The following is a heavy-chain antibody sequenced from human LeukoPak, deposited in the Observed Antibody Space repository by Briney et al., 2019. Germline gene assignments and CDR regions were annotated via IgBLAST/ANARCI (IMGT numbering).Heavy chain of an antibody. CDR2: IYSGGST. Sequence: GGSLRLSCAASGFTVSSNYMSWVRQAPGKGQEWVSVIYSGGSTYYADSVKGRFTISRDNSKNTLYLQMNSLRAEDTAVYYCARDPRRDTYYYYGMDVWGQGTTVTVSS. V-gene: IGHV3-66*02. J-gene: IGHJ6*02. CDR1: GFTVSSNY. CDR3: ARDPRRDTYYYYGMDV. D-gene: IGHD5-18*01.